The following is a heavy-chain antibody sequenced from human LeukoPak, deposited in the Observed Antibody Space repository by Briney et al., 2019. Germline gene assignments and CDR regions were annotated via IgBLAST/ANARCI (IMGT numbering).Heavy chain of an antibody. CDR3: ARGREWWQQGNWFDP. CDR1: GGSFSGYY. V-gene: IGHV4-34*01. CDR2: INHSGST. D-gene: IGHD2-15*01. J-gene: IGHJ5*02. Sequence: PSETLSLTCAVYGGSFSGYYWSWIRQPPGKGLEWIGEINHSGSTNYNPSLKSRVTISVDTSKNQFSLKLSSVTAADTAVHYCARGREWWQQGNWFDPWGQGTLVTVSS.